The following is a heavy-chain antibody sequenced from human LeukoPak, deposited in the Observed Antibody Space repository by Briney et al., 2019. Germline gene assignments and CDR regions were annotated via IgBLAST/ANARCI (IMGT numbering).Heavy chain of an antibody. CDR1: GGSFSVYY. D-gene: IGHD3-3*01. J-gene: IGHJ5*02. CDR3: ARGGSITIFGVVPPRSWFDP. Sequence: PSETLSLTCAVYGGSFSVYYWSWIRQPPGKGLEWIGEINHSGSTNYNPSLKSRVTISVDTSKNQFSLKLSSVTAADTAVYYCARGGSITIFGVVPPRSWFDPWGQGTLVTVSS. CDR2: INHSGST. V-gene: IGHV4-34*01.